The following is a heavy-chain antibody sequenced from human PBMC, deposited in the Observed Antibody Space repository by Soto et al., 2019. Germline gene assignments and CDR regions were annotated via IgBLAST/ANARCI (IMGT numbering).Heavy chain of an antibody. Sequence: QLLLQQSGPGLLKPSETLSLTCTVSGDSFRSRDHYWGWIRQPPGKGLEWIGSIFYSGSSYYNPSRKSPVTVAVDTSKNQISLKGSSVTAAATDVYYCPKHDRGAFPDFWGQGTLVAVSS. CDR1: GDSFRSRDHY. CDR2: IFYSGSS. D-gene: IGHD3-10*01. J-gene: IGHJ4*02. CDR3: PKHDRGAFPDF. V-gene: IGHV4-39*01.